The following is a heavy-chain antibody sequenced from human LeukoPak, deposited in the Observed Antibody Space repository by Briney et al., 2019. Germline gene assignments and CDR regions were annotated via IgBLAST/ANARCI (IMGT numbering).Heavy chain of an antibody. CDR1: GGSISSSSYY. CDR2: IYYSGST. D-gene: IGHD6-13*01. V-gene: IGHV4-39*02. J-gene: IGHJ4*02. CDR3: ARDPLSGYSSSWYDY. Sequence: SETLSLTCTVSGGSISSSSYYWGWIRQPPGKGLEWIGSIYYSGSTYYNPSLKSRVTISVDTSKNQFSLKLSSVTAADTAVYYCARDPLSGYSSSWYDYWGQGTLVTVSS.